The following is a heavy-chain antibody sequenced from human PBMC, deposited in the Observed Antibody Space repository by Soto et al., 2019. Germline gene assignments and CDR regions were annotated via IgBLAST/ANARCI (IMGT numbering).Heavy chain of an antibody. CDR2: ISRSGSTI. D-gene: IGHD2-15*01. V-gene: IGHV3-48*03. CDR3: ARDGRIRHPAWYYYL. J-gene: IGHJ2*01. Sequence: EVQLVESGGGLVQPGGSLRLSCAASGLTFSSYEMNWVRQAPGKGLEWVSYISRSGSTIYYADSVKGRVTISRDNAKNSRDLQMNSVTTADTAVYHGARDGRIRHPAWYYYLSGRGTLVTVSS. CDR1: GLTFSSYE.